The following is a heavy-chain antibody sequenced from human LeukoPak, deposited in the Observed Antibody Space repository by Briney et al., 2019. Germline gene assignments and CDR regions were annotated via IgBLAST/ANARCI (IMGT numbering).Heavy chain of an antibody. CDR2: IIPILGIA. CDR3: ARGGAQTYGD. J-gene: IGHJ4*02. D-gene: IGHD4-17*01. CDR1: GGTFSSYA. V-gene: IGHV1-69*04. Sequence: SVKVSCKASGGTFSSYAISWVRQAPGQGLEWMGRIIPILGIANYAQKFQGRGTITADKSTSTAYMELSSLRSEDTAVYYCARGGAQTYGDWGQGTLVTVSS.